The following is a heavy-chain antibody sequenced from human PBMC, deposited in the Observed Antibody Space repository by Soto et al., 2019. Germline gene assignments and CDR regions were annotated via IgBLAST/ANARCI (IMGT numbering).Heavy chain of an antibody. V-gene: IGHV4-39*01. J-gene: IGHJ5*02. CDR3: ARHLQSSSGRDNWFDP. D-gene: IGHD6-19*01. CDR2: IYYSGST. CDR1: GGSISSSSYY. Sequence: QLQLQESGPGLVKPSETLSLTCTVSGGSISSSSYYWGWIRQPPGKGLEWIGSIYYSGSTYYNPSLKSRVTISVDTSKNQFSLKLSSVTAADTAVYYCARHLQSSSGRDNWFDPWGQGTLVTVSS.